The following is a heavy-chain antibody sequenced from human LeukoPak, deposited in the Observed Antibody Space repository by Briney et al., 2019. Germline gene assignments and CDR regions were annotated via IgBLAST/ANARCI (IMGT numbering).Heavy chain of an antibody. CDR2: INPNSGGT. Sequence: GASVKVSCKASGYTFTGYYMHRVRQAPGQGLEWMGWINPNSGGTNYAQKFQGRVTMTRDTSISTAYMELSRLRSDDTAVYYCARGAIVVVPAAKTSYYYGMDVWGQGTTVTVSS. J-gene: IGHJ6*02. D-gene: IGHD2-2*01. V-gene: IGHV1-2*02. CDR1: GYTFTGYY. CDR3: ARGAIVVVPAAKTSYYYGMDV.